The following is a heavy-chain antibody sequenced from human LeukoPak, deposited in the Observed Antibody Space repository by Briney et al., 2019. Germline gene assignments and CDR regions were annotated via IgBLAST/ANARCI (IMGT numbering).Heavy chain of an antibody. J-gene: IGHJ4*02. V-gene: IGHV3-30-3*01. CDR2: ISYDGSNK. Sequence: PGGSLRLSCAASGFTFSSYAMHWARQAPGKGLEWVAVISYDGSNKYYADSVKGRFTISRDNSKNTLYLQMNSLRAEDTAVYYCARVPGYDSSGYFDYWGQGTLVTVSS. CDR3: ARVPGYDSSGYFDY. D-gene: IGHD3-22*01. CDR1: GFTFSSYA.